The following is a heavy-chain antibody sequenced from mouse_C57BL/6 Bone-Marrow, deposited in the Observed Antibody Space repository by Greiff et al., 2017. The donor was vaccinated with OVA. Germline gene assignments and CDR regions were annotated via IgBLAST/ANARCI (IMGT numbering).Heavy chain of an antibody. CDR2: FYPGSGSI. CDR1: GYTFTEYT. V-gene: IGHV1-62-2*01. J-gene: IGHJ1*03. Sequence: QVQLKESGAELVKPGASVKLSCKASGYTFTEYTIHWVKQRSGQGLEWIGWFYPGSGSIKYNEKFKDKATLTADKSSSTVYMELSRLTSEDSAVYFCARHEEGAYYDYDGWYFDVWGTGTTVTVSS. D-gene: IGHD2-4*01. CDR3: ARHEEGAYYDYDGWYFDV.